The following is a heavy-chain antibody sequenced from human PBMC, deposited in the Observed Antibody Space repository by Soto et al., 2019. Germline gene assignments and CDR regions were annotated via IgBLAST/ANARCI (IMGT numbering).Heavy chain of an antibody. J-gene: IGHJ6*02. CDR2: IYYSGNT. D-gene: IGHD2-2*02. CDR3: ARHSDCSTTSCYTIFYYYGMDV. Sequence: ASETLSLTCTVSGGSISSSSYYWGWIRQPPGKGLGWIGSIYYSGNTYYNPSLKSRVTISVDTSKNQFSLKLSSVTAADTAVYYCARHSDCSTTSCYTIFYYYGMDVWGQGTTVTVSS. V-gene: IGHV4-39*01. CDR1: GGSISSSSYY.